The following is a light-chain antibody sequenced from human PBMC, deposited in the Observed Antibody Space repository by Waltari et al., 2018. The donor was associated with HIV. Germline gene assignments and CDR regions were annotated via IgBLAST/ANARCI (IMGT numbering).Light chain of an antibody. CDR1: HTINTH. Sequence: IQMCQSPPSLSASVGDRVTITCRASHTINTHLNWYQHKSGKAPQLLIYATSILQGDVPSRFNGSGSGADFTLNITALRPEDSATYFCQQSHSAPFTFGQGTKLEIK. J-gene: IGKJ2*01. V-gene: IGKV1-39*01. CDR2: ATS. CDR3: QQSHSAPFT.